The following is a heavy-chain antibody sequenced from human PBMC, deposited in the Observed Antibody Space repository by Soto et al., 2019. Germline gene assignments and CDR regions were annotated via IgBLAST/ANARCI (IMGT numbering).Heavy chain of an antibody. CDR3: ASGWFPRGVVPAGKGEAWFGA. V-gene: IGHV1-69*13. CDR2: IIPIFGTA. CDR1: GGTFSSYA. D-gene: IGHD2-2*01. Sequence: SVKVSCKASGGTFSSYAISWLRQAPGQGLEWMGGIIPIFGTANYAHKFQGRVTINAAESTSTAYIELSSLRSXDTAVYYCASGWFPRGVVPAGKGEAWFGAWRQGTLVAVSS. J-gene: IGHJ5*02.